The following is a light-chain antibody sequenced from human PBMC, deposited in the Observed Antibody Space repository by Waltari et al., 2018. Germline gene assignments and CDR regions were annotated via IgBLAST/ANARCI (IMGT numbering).Light chain of an antibody. CDR1: QSVGIY. CDR3: QKYESLPAT. Sequence: EIVLTQSPGTLSLSPGERATLSCRASQSVGIYLAWYQQKPGQAPRLLIYHASTRATGIPDRFSARGSGTDFSLTISRLEPEHCAVYYCQKYESLPATFGQGTKVEIK. CDR2: HAS. J-gene: IGKJ1*01. V-gene: IGKV3-20*01.